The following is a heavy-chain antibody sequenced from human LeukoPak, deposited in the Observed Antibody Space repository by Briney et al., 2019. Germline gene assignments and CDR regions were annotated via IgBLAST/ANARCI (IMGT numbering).Heavy chain of an antibody. CDR1: GFTVSDNY. J-gene: IGHJ4*02. CDR2: IFSGGDT. D-gene: IGHD4-23*01. CDR3: MGDAPAGGKLDY. Sequence: PGGSLRLSCAASGFTVSDNYMNWVRQAPGKGLEWVSVIFSGGDTFYADSVQGRFTISRDDSKNTLFLQMNSLRADDTAVYYCMGDAPAGGKLDYWGQGTLVTVSS. V-gene: IGHV3-66*01.